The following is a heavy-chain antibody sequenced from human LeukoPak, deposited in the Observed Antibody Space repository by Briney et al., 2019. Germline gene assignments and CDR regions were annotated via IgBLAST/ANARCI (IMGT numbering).Heavy chain of an antibody. Sequence: GGSLRLSCAASGFTFSTYWMSWVRQAPGTGLEWVASIKQDGSEKYYVDSVKGRVTISRDNAKNSLYLQMNSLRAEDTAVYYCARGGYQLLWYWGQGTLVTVSS. CDR1: GFTFSTYW. J-gene: IGHJ4*02. CDR2: IKQDGSEK. V-gene: IGHV3-7*04. CDR3: ARGGYQLLWY. D-gene: IGHD2-2*01.